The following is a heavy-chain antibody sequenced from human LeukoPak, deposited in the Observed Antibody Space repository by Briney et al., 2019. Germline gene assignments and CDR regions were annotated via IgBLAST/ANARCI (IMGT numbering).Heavy chain of an antibody. D-gene: IGHD2-2*01. CDR3: AREPIADLVVPAARGDY. CDR1: GYTFTSYG. Sequence: GASVKVSCKASGYTFTSYGISWVRQAPGQGLEWMGWISAYNGNTNYAQKLQGRVTMTTDTSTSTAYMELRSLRSDDTAVYYCAREPIADLVVPAARGDYWGQGTLVTVSS. V-gene: IGHV1-18*01. CDR2: ISAYNGNT. J-gene: IGHJ4*02.